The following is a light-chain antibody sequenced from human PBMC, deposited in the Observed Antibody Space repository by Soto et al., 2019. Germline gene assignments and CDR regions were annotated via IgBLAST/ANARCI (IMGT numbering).Light chain of an antibody. CDR2: GAS. Sequence: EIVLTQSPGTLSLSPGERAPLSCRARQSVTNSYLAWYQQKPGQAPRLLIYGASSRATGIPDRFSGSGSGTDFTLTISRLEPEDFAVYYCQQYGSSPRTFGQGTKVDIK. V-gene: IGKV3-20*01. J-gene: IGKJ1*01. CDR3: QQYGSSPRT. CDR1: QSVTNSY.